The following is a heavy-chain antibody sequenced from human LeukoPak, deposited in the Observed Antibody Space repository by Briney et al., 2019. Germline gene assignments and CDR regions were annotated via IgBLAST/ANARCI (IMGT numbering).Heavy chain of an antibody. Sequence: SVKVSCKASGGTFSSYAISWLRQAPGQGLEWMGGIIPIFGTANYAQKFQGRVTITADESTSTAYMELSSLRSEDTAVYYCAREMYYYGSGSPGGYYYMDVWGKGTTVTVSS. CDR2: IIPIFGTA. CDR3: AREMYYYGSGSPGGYYYMDV. CDR1: GGTFSSYA. J-gene: IGHJ6*03. V-gene: IGHV1-69*01. D-gene: IGHD3-10*01.